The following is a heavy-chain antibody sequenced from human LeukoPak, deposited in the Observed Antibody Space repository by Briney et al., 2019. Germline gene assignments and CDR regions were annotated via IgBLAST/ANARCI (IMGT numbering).Heavy chain of an antibody. V-gene: IGHV3-7*03. Sequence: GGSLRLSCAASGLTFTNYWMSWVRQAPGKGLELVANIKQDRSEKYYVDSVKGRFTISRDNAKNSLYLQMNSLKTEDTAVYYCTRHPVDIVATPTADYWGQGTLVTVSS. CDR3: TRHPVDIVATPTADY. D-gene: IGHD5-12*01. J-gene: IGHJ4*02. CDR1: GLTFTNYW. CDR2: IKQDRSEK.